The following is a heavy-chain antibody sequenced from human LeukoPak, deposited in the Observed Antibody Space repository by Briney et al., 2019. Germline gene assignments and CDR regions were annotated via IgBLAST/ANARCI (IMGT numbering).Heavy chain of an antibody. CDR1: GYTFTSYD. Sequence: ASVKVSCKASGYTFTSYDINWVRQATGQGLEWMGWMNPNSGNTGYAQKFQGRVTMTRNTSISTAYMELSSLRSGDTAVYYCARVSSSSWYAGYYYYYYMDVWGKGTTVTISS. D-gene: IGHD6-13*01. CDR2: MNPNSGNT. J-gene: IGHJ6*03. V-gene: IGHV1-8*01. CDR3: ARVSSSSWYAGYYYYYYMDV.